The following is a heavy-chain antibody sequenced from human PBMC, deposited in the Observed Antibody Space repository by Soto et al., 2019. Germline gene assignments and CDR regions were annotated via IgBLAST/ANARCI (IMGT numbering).Heavy chain of an antibody. CDR3: AIWGDWGMYYYYYGMDV. CDR2: ISAYNGNT. D-gene: IGHD7-27*01. V-gene: IGHV1-18*04. CDR1: GYTFTSYG. Sequence: VQLVQSGAEVKKPGASVKVSCKASGYTFTSYGISWVRQAPGQGLEWMGWISAYNGNTNYAQKLQGRVTMTTDTSTSTAYMELRSLRSDDTAGYYCAIWGDWGMYYYYYGMDVWGQGTTVTVSS. J-gene: IGHJ6*02.